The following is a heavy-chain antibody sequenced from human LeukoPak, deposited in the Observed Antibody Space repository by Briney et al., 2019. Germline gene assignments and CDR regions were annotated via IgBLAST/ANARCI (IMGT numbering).Heavy chain of an antibody. CDR3: ARDSGPLDT. CDR1: GFTFSSYG. CDR2: IWYDGSNK. V-gene: IGHV3-33*01. J-gene: IGHJ5*02. D-gene: IGHD1-1*01. Sequence: PGRSLRLSCAASGFTFSSYGLHWVRQAPGKGLEWVAVIWYDGSNKYYPDSVKGRFTISRDDSKNTLYLQVNSLRAEDTAVYYCARDSGPLDTWGQGTLVTVSS.